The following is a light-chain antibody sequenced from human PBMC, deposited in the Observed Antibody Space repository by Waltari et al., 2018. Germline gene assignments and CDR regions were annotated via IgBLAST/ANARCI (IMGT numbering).Light chain of an antibody. V-gene: IGKV1-33*01. J-gene: IGKJ4*02. Sequence: DIQMTQSPSSLSASVGDKVTITCQASQDISNFLNWYQQKPGQDPNLLIHDASNLETGVPSRFSGSGSGTDFIFTISSLQPEDIATYYCQQYDNLPLTFGGGTRVRIK. CDR1: QDISNF. CDR3: QQYDNLPLT. CDR2: DAS.